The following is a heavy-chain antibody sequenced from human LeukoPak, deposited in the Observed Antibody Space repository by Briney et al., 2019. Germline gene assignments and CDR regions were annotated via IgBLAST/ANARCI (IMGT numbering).Heavy chain of an antibody. J-gene: IGHJ4*02. CDR1: GYTFTSYY. CDR3: ARDSIDYDSSGYSAHFDY. CDR2: INPSGGST. Sequence: ASVKVSCKASGYTFTSYYMHRVRQAPGQGLEWMGIINPSGGSTSYAQKFQGRVTMTRDTSTSTVYMELSSLRSEDTAVYYCARDSIDYDSSGYSAHFDYWGQGTLVTVSS. V-gene: IGHV1-46*01. D-gene: IGHD3-22*01.